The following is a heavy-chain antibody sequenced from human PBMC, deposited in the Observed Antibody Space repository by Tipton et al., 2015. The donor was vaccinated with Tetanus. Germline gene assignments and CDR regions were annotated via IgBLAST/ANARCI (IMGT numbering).Heavy chain of an antibody. V-gene: IGHV4-34*01. CDR2: INHSGST. Sequence: GLVKPSETLSLTCGVSDGSFNAYYWSWIRQSPGKGLEWIGEINHSGSTTYSPSFKSRVTISVDTPKNQFSLKLTSLTVADTAVYYCATQTDNWFDPWGQGLLVTVSS. CDR1: DGSFNAYY. J-gene: IGHJ5*02. CDR3: ATQTDNWFDP.